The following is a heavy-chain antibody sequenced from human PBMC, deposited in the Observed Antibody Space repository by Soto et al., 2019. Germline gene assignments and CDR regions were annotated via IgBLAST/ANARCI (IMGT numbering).Heavy chain of an antibody. CDR2: MNEDGGTT. V-gene: IGHV3-74*01. CDR3: ASDLSGRADV. J-gene: IGHJ6*02. Sequence: GGSLRLSCAASGFTFSSSWMHWVRQAPGKGLVWVSRMNEDGGTTDYADSVKGRFTISRDNAKNTLYLQMNSLRVEDTAVYYCASDLSGRADVWGQGTTVTVSS. CDR1: GFTFSSSW. D-gene: IGHD3-10*01.